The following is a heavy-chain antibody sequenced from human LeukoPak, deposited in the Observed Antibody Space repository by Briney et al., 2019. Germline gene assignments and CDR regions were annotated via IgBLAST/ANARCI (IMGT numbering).Heavy chain of an antibody. CDR3: TRVAPTNYYDRSYFDL. CDR2: IRSKPYGGTS. J-gene: IGHJ2*01. V-gene: IGHV3-49*04. D-gene: IGHD3-22*01. Sequence: GGSLRLSCTASGFTFGDYGMSWVRQAPGKGLECVGFIRSKPYGGTSEYAASVKGRFTISRDDSKSIAYLQMNSLKTEDTAVYYCTRVAPTNYYDRSYFDLWGRGTLVTVSS. CDR1: GFTFGDYG.